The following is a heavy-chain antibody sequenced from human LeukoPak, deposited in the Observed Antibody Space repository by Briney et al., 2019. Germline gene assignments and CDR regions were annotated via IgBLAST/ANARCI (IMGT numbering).Heavy chain of an antibody. CDR3: AREPGKGHSYGLLEFDY. V-gene: IGHV4-61*01. D-gene: IGHD5-18*01. Sequence: SETLSLTCTVSGGSVSSGSYYWSWIRQPPGKGLEWIGYIYYSGSTNYNPSLKSRVTISVDTSKNQFSLKLSSVTAADTAVYYCAREPGKGHSYGLLEFDYWGQGTLVTVSS. CDR1: GGSVSSGSYY. CDR2: IYYSGST. J-gene: IGHJ4*02.